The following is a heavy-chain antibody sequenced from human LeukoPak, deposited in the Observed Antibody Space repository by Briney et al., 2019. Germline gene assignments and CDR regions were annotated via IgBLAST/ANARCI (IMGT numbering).Heavy chain of an antibody. D-gene: IGHD3-10*01. CDR2: IDPSDSYT. Sequence: PGESLKISCKGSGYSFTSYWISWVRQMPGKCLEWMGMIDPSDSYTNYSPSFQGHVTISADKSISTAYLQWSSLKASDTAMYYCARLSGYYGSGSYEYYFDYWGQGTLVIVPS. CDR3: ARLSGYYGSGSYEYYFDY. CDR1: GYSFTSYW. J-gene: IGHJ4*02. V-gene: IGHV5-10-1*01.